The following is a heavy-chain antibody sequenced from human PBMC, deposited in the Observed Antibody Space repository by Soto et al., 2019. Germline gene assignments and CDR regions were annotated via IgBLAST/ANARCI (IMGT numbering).Heavy chain of an antibody. CDR2: IYYSGNT. CDR1: GGSISSNDFY. Sequence: QLQLQESGPGLVKPSQTLSLTCIVSGGSISSNDFYWSWIRQHPGKGLEWIGYIYYSGNTYYNPYLNSRVLILVHTLKTLFSLYMSSVTAPASALYYCARRSVRWQICFDPYGQGTLVPASS. V-gene: IGHV4-30-4*08. J-gene: IGHJ5*02. D-gene: IGHD1-26*01. CDR3: ARRSVRWQICFDP.